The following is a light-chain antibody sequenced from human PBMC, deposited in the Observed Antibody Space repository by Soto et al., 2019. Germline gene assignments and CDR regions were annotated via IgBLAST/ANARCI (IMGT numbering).Light chain of an antibody. CDR3: QQYNSLWT. V-gene: IGKV1-5*03. CDR2: KAS. Sequence: DIQMTQSPSTLSAYVGDRVTITCRASQSISSYLAWYQQKPGQAPKLLIYKASSLESGVPSRFSGSGSATEFTLTISSLQPDDFATYYCQQYNSLWTFGQGTKVEIK. J-gene: IGKJ1*01. CDR1: QSISSY.